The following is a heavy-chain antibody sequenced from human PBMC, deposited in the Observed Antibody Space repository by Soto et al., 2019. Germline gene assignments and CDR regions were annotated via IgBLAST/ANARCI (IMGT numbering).Heavy chain of an antibody. D-gene: IGHD3-3*01. CDR2: MNPNSGNT. CDR3: ARDGITIFGVVNGRYYYYMDV. J-gene: IGHJ6*03. Sequence: ASVKVSCKASGYTFTSYDINWVRQATGQGLEWMGWMNPNSGNTGYAQKFQGRVTMTRNTSISTAYMELSSLRSEDTAVYYCARDGITIFGVVNGRYYYYMDVWG. CDR1: GYTFTSYD. V-gene: IGHV1-8*01.